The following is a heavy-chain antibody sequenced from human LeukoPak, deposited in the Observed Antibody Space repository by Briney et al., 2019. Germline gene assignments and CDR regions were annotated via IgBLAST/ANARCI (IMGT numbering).Heavy chain of an antibody. Sequence: PSETLSLACAVSGGSISSGGYSWSWIRQPPGKGLEWIGYIYHSGSTYYNPCLKSRVTISVHRSKNPFSLKLSSVTAADTAVYYCARGYYDSSGYYEDWFDPWGQGTLVTVSS. D-gene: IGHD3-22*01. CDR3: ARGYYDSSGYYEDWFDP. V-gene: IGHV4-30-2*01. CDR1: GGSISSGGYS. CDR2: IYHSGST. J-gene: IGHJ5*02.